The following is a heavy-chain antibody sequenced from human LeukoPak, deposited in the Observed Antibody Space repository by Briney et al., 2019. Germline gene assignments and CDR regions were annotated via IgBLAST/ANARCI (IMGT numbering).Heavy chain of an antibody. CDR3: ARDGSGSDDAFDI. Sequence: GGSLRLSCAASGFTFSNYWMAWVRQAPGKGLEWVGNIKQDGSEKDYGDSVKGRFTISRDNAKNSLYLQMNSLRAEDTAVYYCARDGSGSDDAFDIWGQGTMVTVSS. V-gene: IGHV3-7*05. D-gene: IGHD1-26*01. CDR2: IKQDGSEK. J-gene: IGHJ3*02. CDR1: GFTFSNYW.